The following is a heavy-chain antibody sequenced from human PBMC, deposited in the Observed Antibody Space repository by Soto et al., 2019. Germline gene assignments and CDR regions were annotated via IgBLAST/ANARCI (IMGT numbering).Heavy chain of an antibody. D-gene: IGHD3-22*01. J-gene: IGHJ5*01. Sequence: SETLSLTCTVSGDTSTSYYWGWIRQAPGKGLEWIGHIHNSGASTHNPSLNGRVTISIDMSKKQFSLKLTSLTSADTAVYYCARDFYDSVGYTWFDSWSQGTLVTVSS. V-gene: IGHV4-59*01. CDR3: ARDFYDSVGYTWFDS. CDR2: IHNSGAS. CDR1: GDTSTSYY.